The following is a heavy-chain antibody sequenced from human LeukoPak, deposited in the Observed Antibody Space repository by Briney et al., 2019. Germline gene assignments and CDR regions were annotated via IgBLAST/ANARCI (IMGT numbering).Heavy chain of an antibody. CDR3: ARDQEGFDY. V-gene: IGHV1-46*01. CDR2: IYPRDGST. CDR1: GYTFTNNY. Sequence: AASVKVSCKASGYTFTNNYLHWVRQAPGQGLEWMGMIYPRDGSTSYAQNFQGRVTVTRDTSTTTVHMELRGLRSEDTAVYYCARDQEGFDYWGRGTVVTVSS. J-gene: IGHJ4*02.